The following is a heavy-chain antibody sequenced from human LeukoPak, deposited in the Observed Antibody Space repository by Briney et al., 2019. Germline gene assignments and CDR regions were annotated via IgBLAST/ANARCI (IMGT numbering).Heavy chain of an antibody. D-gene: IGHD3-10*01. V-gene: IGHV4-39*07. J-gene: IGHJ4*02. CDR1: GGSISSSSYY. CDR3: ARDGAYYYGSGGEDY. CDR2: IYYSGST. Sequence: SETLSLTCTVSGGSISSSSYYWGWIRQPPGKGLEWIGSIYYSGSTYYNPSLKSRVTISVDTSKNQFSLKLSSVTAADTAVYYCARDGAYYYGSGGEDYWGQGTLVTVSS.